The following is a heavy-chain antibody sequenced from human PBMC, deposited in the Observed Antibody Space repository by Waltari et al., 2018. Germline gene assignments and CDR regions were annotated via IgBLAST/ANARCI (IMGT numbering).Heavy chain of an antibody. J-gene: IGHJ4*02. CDR3: ARKRGGYCSGGLCYRYDY. CDR1: GFTFSSYA. CDR2: FVGNGGDT. Sequence: EVQLVESGGDFVQPGGSLRLSCVASGFTFSSYAMTWVRQAPGKWMEWVPNFVGNGGDTYTAESVKGRFTISRDNSKSTLYLKRNSLRAEDTAIYYCARKRGGYCSGGLCYRYDYWGQGTRVTVSS. V-gene: IGHV3-23*04. D-gene: IGHD2-15*01.